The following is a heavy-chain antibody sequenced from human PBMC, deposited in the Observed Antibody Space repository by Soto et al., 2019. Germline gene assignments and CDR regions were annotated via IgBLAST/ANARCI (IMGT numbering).Heavy chain of an antibody. CDR3: AKPHYYYDSSGYYFDY. D-gene: IGHD3-22*01. CDR2: ISGSGGST. J-gene: IGHJ4*02. Sequence: LRLFCAASGFTFSSYAMSWVRQAPGKGLEWVSAISGSGGSTYYADPVKGRFTISRDNSKNTLYLQMNSLRAEDTAVYYCAKPHYYYDSSGYYFDYWGQGTLVTVS. CDR1: GFTFSSYA. V-gene: IGHV3-23*01.